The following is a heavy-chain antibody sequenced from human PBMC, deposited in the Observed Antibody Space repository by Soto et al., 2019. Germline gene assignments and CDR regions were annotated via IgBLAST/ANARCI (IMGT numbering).Heavy chain of an antibody. D-gene: IGHD6-19*01. CDR3: ARDGTGGWYSPLDY. V-gene: IGHV3-33*01. J-gene: IGHJ4*02. Sequence: GGSLRLSCAASGFTFSSYGMHWVRQAPGKGLEWVAVIWYDGSNKYYADSVKGRFTISRDNSKNTLYLQMNSLRAEDTAVYYCARDGTGGWYSPLDYWGQGTLVTVSS. CDR2: IWYDGSNK. CDR1: GFTFSSYG.